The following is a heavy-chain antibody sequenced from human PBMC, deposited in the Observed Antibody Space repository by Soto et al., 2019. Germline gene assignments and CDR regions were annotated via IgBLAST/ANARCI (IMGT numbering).Heavy chain of an antibody. CDR2: TSYDGSNK. CDR3: ARWGTTGGLDV. J-gene: IGHJ1*01. Sequence: QVQLVESGGGVVQPGTSLRLSCVGSGFTFRSYVIHWVRQAPGKGLEWVALTSYDGSNKDYGYSVKGRFTIARDNSRNSVDLKMDSLEREDTAFYYCARWGTTGGLDVWGQGTLVSVSS. D-gene: IGHD3-16*01. V-gene: IGHV3-33*05. CDR1: GFTFRSYV.